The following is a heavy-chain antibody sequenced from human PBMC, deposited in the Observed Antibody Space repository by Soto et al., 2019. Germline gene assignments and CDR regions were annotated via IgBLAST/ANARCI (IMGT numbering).Heavy chain of an antibody. CDR1: GFTFSNYA. D-gene: IGHD1-26*01. CDR3: AIRGSGSYYDY. J-gene: IGHJ4*02. CDR2: ISGSGDST. Sequence: EVQLLESGGGLVQPGGSLRLSCAASGFTFSNYAMNWVRQAPVQGLEWVSVISGSGDSTYHADSVKGRFTISRDNSTNTLYLQLNSLRAEDKAVYYCAIRGSGSYYDYWGQGTLVTVSS. V-gene: IGHV3-23*01.